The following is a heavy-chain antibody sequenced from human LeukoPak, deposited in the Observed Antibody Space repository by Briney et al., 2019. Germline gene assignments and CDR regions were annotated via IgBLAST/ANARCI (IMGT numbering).Heavy chain of an antibody. D-gene: IGHD3-22*01. CDR2: MSGSGGMT. J-gene: IGHJ4*02. V-gene: IGHV3-23*01. CDR1: GFTFSAYA. Sequence: GGSLRLSCAVSGFTFSAYAMSWVRQAPGKGLEWVSAMSGSGGMTYYADSVKGRFTISRDNSKNTLYLEMNSLRVEDTAVYYCTRHDSSGYNQFWGQGTLVTVPS. CDR3: TRHDSSGYNQF.